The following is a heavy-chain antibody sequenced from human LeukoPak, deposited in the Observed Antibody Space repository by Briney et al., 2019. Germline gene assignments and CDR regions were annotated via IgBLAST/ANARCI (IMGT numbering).Heavy chain of an antibody. CDR1: GFTFSSYE. V-gene: IGHV3-48*03. CDR3: ARDEYSSSWRNYYYYYMDV. J-gene: IGHJ6*03. D-gene: IGHD6-13*01. CDR2: IRSSSSTI. Sequence: GSLRLSCAASGFTFSSYEMNWVRQAPGKGLEWVSYIRSSSSTIYYADSVKGRFTISRDNAKNSLYLKINSLRPEDTAVYYCARDEYSSSWRNYYYYYMDVWGKGTTVTVSS.